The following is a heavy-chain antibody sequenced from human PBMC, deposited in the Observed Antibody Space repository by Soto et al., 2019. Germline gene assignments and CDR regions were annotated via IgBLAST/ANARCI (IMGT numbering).Heavy chain of an antibody. J-gene: IGHJ4*02. Sequence: GESLKISCKGYGYSFTNYWIGWVRQMSGKGLEWMGIIYPGDSDTKYSPSFQGQVTISADKSITTAYLQWSSLKASDTAMYYCARLNYDYGGNGNPNFDYWGQGTLVTVSS. CDR2: IYPGDSDT. V-gene: IGHV5-51*01. D-gene: IGHD4-17*01. CDR3: ARLNYDYGGNGNPNFDY. CDR1: GYSFTNYW.